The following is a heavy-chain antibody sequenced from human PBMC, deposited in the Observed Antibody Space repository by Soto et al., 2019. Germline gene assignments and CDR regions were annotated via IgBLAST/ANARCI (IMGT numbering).Heavy chain of an antibody. J-gene: IGHJ4*02. Sequence: GGSLRLSCAASGFSFSSYSMNWVRQAPGKGLEWVSLVSYDSNYIYYADSVKGRFTISRDNAKNSVYLQMNSLRAEDTAVYYCAGERGWQLYFDYWGQGALVTVSS. V-gene: IGHV3-21*01. CDR1: GFSFSSYS. D-gene: IGHD6-13*01. CDR2: VSYDSNYI. CDR3: AGERGWQLYFDY.